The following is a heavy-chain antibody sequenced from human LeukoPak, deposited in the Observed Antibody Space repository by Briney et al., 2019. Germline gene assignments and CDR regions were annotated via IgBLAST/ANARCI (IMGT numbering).Heavy chain of an antibody. V-gene: IGHV4-34*01. CDR3: ARGVVVVVAARNYYYYGMDV. CDR1: GGSFSGYC. CDR2: INHSGST. Sequence: PSETLSLTCAVYGGSFSGYCWSWIRQPPGKGLEWIGEINHSGSTNYNPSLKSRVTISVDTSKNQFSLKLSSVTAADTAVYYCARGVVVVVAARNYYYYGMDVWGQGTTVTVSS. J-gene: IGHJ6*02. D-gene: IGHD2-15*01.